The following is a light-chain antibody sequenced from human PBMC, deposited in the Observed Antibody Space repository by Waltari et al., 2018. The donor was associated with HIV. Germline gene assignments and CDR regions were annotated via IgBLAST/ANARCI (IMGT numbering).Light chain of an antibody. Sequence: QSVLTPPPSVSGPPGPRVPLSCPGTRSTLGTHEAHCYQQFPGTAPRLLIYNSKNRPSGVPDRFSASKSGTSASLAITGLQADDEAYYYCQSSDSTLSGSVFGGGTKLTVL. J-gene: IGLJ2*01. CDR2: NSK. V-gene: IGLV1-40*01. CDR3: QSSDSTLSGSV. CDR1: RSTLGTHE.